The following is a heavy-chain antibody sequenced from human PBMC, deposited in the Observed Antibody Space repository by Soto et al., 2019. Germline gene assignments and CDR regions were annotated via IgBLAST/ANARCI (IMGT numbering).Heavy chain of an antibody. V-gene: IGHV1-8*01. J-gene: IGHJ3*02. CDR2: MNPNSGST. CDR3: ARERGAFDI. Sequence: QVQLVQSGAEVKKPGASVKVSCKASGYTFTSYDINWVRQATGQGLEWMGWMNPNSGSTAYAQKFQGRVTMIRNTSTTSAYMELSSLRSEDTAVYSCARERGAFDIWGQGTMVTVSS. CDR1: GYTFTSYD.